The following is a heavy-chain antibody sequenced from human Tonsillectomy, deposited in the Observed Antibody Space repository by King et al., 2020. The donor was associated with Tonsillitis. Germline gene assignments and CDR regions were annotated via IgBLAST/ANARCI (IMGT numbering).Heavy chain of an antibody. CDR3: ARDFGTSGSYSTCPDY. V-gene: IGHV1-46*01. CDR1: GYTFTSYY. Sequence: QLVQSGAEVKKPGASVKVSCKASGYTFTSYYMLWVRQAPGQGLEWMGIINPSGDSTTYAQKFQGRVTLTRDTSTSTVYMELSSLRSEDTAVYYCARDFGTSGSYSTCPDYWGQGTLVTVSS. CDR2: INPSGDST. D-gene: IGHD1-26*01. J-gene: IGHJ4*02.